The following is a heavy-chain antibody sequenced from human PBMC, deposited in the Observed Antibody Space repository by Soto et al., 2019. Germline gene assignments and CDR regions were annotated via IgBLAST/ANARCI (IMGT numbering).Heavy chain of an antibody. V-gene: IGHV4-34*01. D-gene: IGHD6-13*01. Sequence: SETLSLTCAVYGGSFSGYYWSWIRQPPGKGLEWIGEINHSGSTNYNPSLKSRVTISVDTSKNQFSLKLSSVTAADTAVYYCGRGLTGAAAAGTILYYYYYMDAWGKGPRVPVPS. CDR2: INHSGST. J-gene: IGHJ6*03. CDR1: GGSFSGYY. CDR3: GRGLTGAAAAGTILYYYYYMDA.